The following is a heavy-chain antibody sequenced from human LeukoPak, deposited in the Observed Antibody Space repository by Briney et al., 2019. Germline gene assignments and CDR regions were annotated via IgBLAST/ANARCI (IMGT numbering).Heavy chain of an antibody. CDR2: ISAYNGNT. CDR1: GYTFTIYG. D-gene: IGHD3-16*01. CDR3: ATYVPTSFDY. J-gene: IGHJ4*02. V-gene: IGHV1-18*01. Sequence: ASVTVSFTGSGYTFTIYGISWVRQAPGQGREGMGWISAYNGNTNYAHKFQGRVTMTEDTSTDTAYMELSSLRSEDTAVYYCATYVPTSFDYWGQGTLVTVSS.